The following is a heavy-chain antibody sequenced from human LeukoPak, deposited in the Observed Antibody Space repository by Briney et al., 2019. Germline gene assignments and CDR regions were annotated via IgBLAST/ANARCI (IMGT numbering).Heavy chain of an antibody. J-gene: IGHJ4*02. CDR1: GFTFSSYA. CDR2: ISSNGGST. Sequence: PGGSLRLSCAASGFTFSSYAMHWVRQAPGKGLEYVSAISSNGGSTYYANSVKGRFTISRDNSKNTLYLQMNSLRAEDTAVYYCARDGEAVTGTLDYWGQGTLVTVSS. V-gene: IGHV3-64*01. CDR3: ARDGEAVTGTLDY. D-gene: IGHD6-19*01.